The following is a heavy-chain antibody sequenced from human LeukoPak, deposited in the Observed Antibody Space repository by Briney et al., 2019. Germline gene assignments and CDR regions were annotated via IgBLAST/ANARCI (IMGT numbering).Heavy chain of an antibody. Sequence: ASVKVSCKASGYTFTGYYMHWVRQAPGQGLEWMGIINPSGGSTSYAQKFQGRVTMTRDTSTSTVYMELSSLRSEDTAVYYCAIMTTVTKASYYYYGMDVWGQGTTVTVSS. CDR1: GYTFTGYY. V-gene: IGHV1-46*01. D-gene: IGHD4-17*01. CDR3: AIMTTVTKASYYYYGMDV. CDR2: INPSGGST. J-gene: IGHJ6*02.